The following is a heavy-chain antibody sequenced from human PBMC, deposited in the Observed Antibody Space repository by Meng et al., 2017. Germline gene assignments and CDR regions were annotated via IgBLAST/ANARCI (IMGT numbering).Heavy chain of an antibody. Sequence: GESLKISCAASGFTFSSYGMHWVRQAPGTGLEWVSVIWYDGSNKYYADSVKGRFTISRGNSKTTLYLQMNSLRAEDTAVYYCAREVQLWSLQYYFDYWGQGTLVTVSS. D-gene: IGHD5-18*01. CDR1: GFTFSSYG. J-gene: IGHJ4*02. CDR2: IWYDGSNK. V-gene: IGHV3-33*01. CDR3: AREVQLWSLQYYFDY.